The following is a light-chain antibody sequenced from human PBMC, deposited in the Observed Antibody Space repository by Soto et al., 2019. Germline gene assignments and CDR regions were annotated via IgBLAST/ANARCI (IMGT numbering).Light chain of an antibody. CDR1: SSNIGGYNV. CDR3: GSWDSSLSAYV. V-gene: IGLV2-23*01. J-gene: IGLJ1*01. CDR2: EGI. Sequence: QSVLTQPASVSGSPGQSITISCSGTSSNIGGYNVVSWYQQHPGKAPKVIVYEGIKRPSGVSDRFSGSTSGSTASLTISGLQAEDEAEYYCGSWDSSLSAYVFGTGTKVTVL.